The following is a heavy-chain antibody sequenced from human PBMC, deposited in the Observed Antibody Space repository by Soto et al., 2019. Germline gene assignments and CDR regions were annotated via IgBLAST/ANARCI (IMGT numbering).Heavy chain of an antibody. CDR3: ARDDSNDSSVYPDAEYRQP. Sequence: EVQLVESGGGLVKPGGSLRLSCAASGFTFSSYSMNWVRQAPGKGLEWVSSISSSSSYIYYADSVKGRFTISRDNAKNSLYLQMNSLRAEDTAVYYCARDDSNDSSVYPDAEYRQPWGQGTLVTVSS. J-gene: IGHJ1*01. CDR2: ISSSSSYI. D-gene: IGHD3-22*01. V-gene: IGHV3-21*01. CDR1: GFTFSSYS.